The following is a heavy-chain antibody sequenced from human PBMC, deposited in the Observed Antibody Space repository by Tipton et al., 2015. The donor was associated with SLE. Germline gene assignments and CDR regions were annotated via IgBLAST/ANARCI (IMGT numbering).Heavy chain of an antibody. V-gene: IGHV3-23*01. J-gene: IGHJ4*02. CDR1: GFTFSSYA. CDR3: AKFEKTTDFYLDS. Sequence: SLRLSCATSGFTFSSYALSWVRRAPGKGLEWVLAIRGGGGSTYYADFVKGRFSISIDKSKKTLFLQMNSLRVDDTATYYCAKFEKTTDFYLDSWGQGTLVSVSS. CDR2: IRGGGGST. D-gene: IGHD1/OR15-1a*01.